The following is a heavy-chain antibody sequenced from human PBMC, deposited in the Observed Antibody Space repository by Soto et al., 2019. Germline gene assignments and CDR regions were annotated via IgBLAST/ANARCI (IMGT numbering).Heavy chain of an antibody. Sequence: LRLSCAASGFTFSTYVMAWVRQAPGKGLEWVSMISDSGNNYYADSVKGRFTISRDNSKNMVYLQMTSLTAEDTGIYFCAKVPAPYRSYFDYGGQGPLVTVSS. J-gene: IGHJ4*02. CDR1: GFTFSTYV. CDR2: ISDSGNN. CDR3: AKVPAPYRSYFDY. D-gene: IGHD3-16*02. V-gene: IGHV3-23*01.